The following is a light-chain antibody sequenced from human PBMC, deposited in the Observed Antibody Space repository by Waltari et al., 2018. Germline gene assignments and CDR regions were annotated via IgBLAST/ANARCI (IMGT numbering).Light chain of an antibody. J-gene: IGKJ2*01. CDR1: QSISSW. CDR3: QQCYSFSYT. V-gene: IGKV1-5*03. Sequence: DIQMTQSPSTLSASVGDRVTITCRASQSISSWLAWYQQKPGKAPKLLIYKASSLESGVPSRFSGSGSVTEFTLTISSLQPDDFATYYCQQCYSFSYTFGQGTKLEIK. CDR2: KAS.